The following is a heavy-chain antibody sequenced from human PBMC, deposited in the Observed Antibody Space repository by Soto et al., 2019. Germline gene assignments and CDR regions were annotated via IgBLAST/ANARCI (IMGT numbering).Heavy chain of an antibody. CDR3: TIVRVADSALDH. J-gene: IGHJ4*02. Sequence: GASVKVSCKVSGYSLTELSIHWVRQAPGEGLEWMGGYDLEKGETIYAQKFQGRVTMTEDSPADTLFLHMSNLRAEDTAMYYCTIVRVADSALDHWGQGTLVTVSS. D-gene: IGHD3-10*02. CDR1: GYSLTELS. V-gene: IGHV1-24*01. CDR2: YDLEKGET.